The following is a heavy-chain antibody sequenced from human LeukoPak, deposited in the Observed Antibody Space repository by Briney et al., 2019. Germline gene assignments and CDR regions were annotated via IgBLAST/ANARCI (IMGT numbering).Heavy chain of an antibody. J-gene: IGHJ4*02. D-gene: IGHD2-15*01. CDR2: ISGSGGST. CDR1: GFTFSSYA. CDR3: AKDQSGGSPQSPFDY. V-gene: IGHV3-23*01. Sequence: GGSLRLSCAASGFTFSSYAMSWVRQAPGKGLEWVSAISGSGGSTYYADSVKGRVTISRDNCKNTLYLQMNSLRAEDTAVYYCAKDQSGGSPQSPFDYWGQGTLVTVSS.